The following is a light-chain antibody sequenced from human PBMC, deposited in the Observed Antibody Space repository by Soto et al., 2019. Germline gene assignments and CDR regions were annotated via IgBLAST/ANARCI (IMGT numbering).Light chain of an antibody. CDR2: LTS. CDR3: QQSHSTPYS. Sequence: DIPMTQSPSSLSASVGDRVTITCRASRSIGNYLNWYQQKPESAPKLLIYLTSSLQSGVPSRFSGSGSGTDFTLTISSLQPEDFATYYCQQSHSTPYSFGQGTKLDIK. J-gene: IGKJ2*01. CDR1: RSIGNY. V-gene: IGKV1-39*01.